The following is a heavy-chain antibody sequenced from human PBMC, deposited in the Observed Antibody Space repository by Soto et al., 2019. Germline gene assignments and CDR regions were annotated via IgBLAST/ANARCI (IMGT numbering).Heavy chain of an antibody. Sequence: GGSLRLSCAASGFTFSGYYMHWVRQAPGKGLEWVAVISYDGSTEYYADSVKGRFTISRDNSANRLFLQMNSLRPEDTAVYYCTKADGYNDSTYYHYFGMDGWGQGTTVTV. CDR3: TKADGYNDSTYYHYFGMDG. V-gene: IGHV3-30*18. CDR1: GFTFSGYY. CDR2: ISYDGSTE. D-gene: IGHD5-12*01. J-gene: IGHJ6*02.